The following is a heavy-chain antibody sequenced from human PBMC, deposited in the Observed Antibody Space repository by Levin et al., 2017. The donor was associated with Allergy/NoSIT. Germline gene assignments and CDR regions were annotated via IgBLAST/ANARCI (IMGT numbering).Heavy chain of an antibody. V-gene: IGHV3-7*01. CDR3: AREGTMVQAVINY. D-gene: IGHD3-10*01. J-gene: IGHJ4*02. CDR1: GFTFSNYW. Sequence: PGGSLRLSCAASGFTFSNYWMSWVRQAPGKGLEWVANIKQDGSEKYYVDSVKGRFTISRDNAKNSFFLQMNSLRAEDTAVYYCAREGTMVQAVINYWGQGTLVTVSS. CDR2: IKQDGSEK.